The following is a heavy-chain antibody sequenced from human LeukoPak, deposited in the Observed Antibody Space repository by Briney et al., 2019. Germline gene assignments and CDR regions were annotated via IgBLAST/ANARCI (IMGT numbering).Heavy chain of an antibody. V-gene: IGHV4-39*07. Sequence: SETLSLTCTVSGGSISSGDYYWSWIRQPPGKGLEWIGEINHSGSTNYNPSLKSRVTISVDTSKNQFSLKLSSVTAADTAVYYCATSGVSAGDGNPLYRYSGSLLFDYWGQGTLVTVSS. J-gene: IGHJ4*02. CDR2: INHSGST. D-gene: IGHD1-26*01. CDR3: ATSGVSAGDGNPLYRYSGSLLFDY. CDR1: GGSISSGDYY.